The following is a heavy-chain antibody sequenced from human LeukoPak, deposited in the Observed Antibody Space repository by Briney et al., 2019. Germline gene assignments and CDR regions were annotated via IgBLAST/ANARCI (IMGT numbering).Heavy chain of an antibody. CDR2: VNYRGDT. D-gene: IGHD2-2*01. V-gene: IGHV4-34*01. CDR3: ARGGPPRSATMCNDAFDS. CDR1: GGSFNRFY. Sequence: SETLSLTCAVYGGSFNRFYWSWIRQSPGKGLEWIGDVNYRGDTNYRPSLKSRVTISVDMSKNQVSLKILSVTAADTAVYYCARGGPPRSATMCNDAFDSWGQGTLVTASS. J-gene: IGHJ3*02.